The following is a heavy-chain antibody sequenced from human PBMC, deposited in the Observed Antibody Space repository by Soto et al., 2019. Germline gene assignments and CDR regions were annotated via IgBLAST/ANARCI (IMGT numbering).Heavy chain of an antibody. V-gene: IGHV3-33*01. CDR2: IWYDGSNK. CDR1: GFTFSSYG. Sequence: GGSLRLSCAASGFTFSSYGMHWVRQAPGKGLEWVAVIWYDGSNKYYADSVKGRFTISRDNSKNTLYLQMNSLRAEDTAVYYCARDPSIAAAALNWFDPWGQGTLVTVSS. D-gene: IGHD6-13*01. CDR3: ARDPSIAAAALNWFDP. J-gene: IGHJ5*02.